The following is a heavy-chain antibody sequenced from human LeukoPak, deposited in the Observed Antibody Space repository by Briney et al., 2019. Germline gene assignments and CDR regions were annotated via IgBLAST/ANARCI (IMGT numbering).Heavy chain of an antibody. Sequence: SETLSLTCTVYGGSISSSSYYWGWIRQPPGKGLEWIVDIYYTGSTYYNSSLKSRLTVSIDTSKTQFSLKLASVTAADTAVYYCARRRYYDSTGYLDWGQGTLTTVSS. CDR3: ARRRYYDSTGYLD. V-gene: IGHV4-39*01. CDR1: GGSISSSSYY. CDR2: IYYTGST. D-gene: IGHD3-22*01. J-gene: IGHJ1*01.